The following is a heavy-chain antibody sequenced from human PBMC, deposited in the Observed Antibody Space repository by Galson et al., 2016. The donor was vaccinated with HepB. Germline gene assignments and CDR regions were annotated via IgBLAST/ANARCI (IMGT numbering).Heavy chain of an antibody. CDR3: AHSLSTVGGFDP. CDR1: GFSLSPSEVA. Sequence: PALVKPTQTLTLTCTFSGFSLSPSEVAVGWIRQPPGKALEWLALICWDDDKRYNASLKSRLTVNKDTSKNQVVLKMTNMDPVDTGTYYCAHSLSTVGGFDPWGQGTLVTVSS. J-gene: IGHJ5*02. CDR2: ICWDDDK. V-gene: IGHV2-5*02. D-gene: IGHD1-26*01.